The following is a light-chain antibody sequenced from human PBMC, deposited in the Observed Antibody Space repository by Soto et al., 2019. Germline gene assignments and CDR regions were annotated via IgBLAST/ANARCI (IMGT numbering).Light chain of an antibody. CDR3: QQYNNWWT. V-gene: IGKV3-15*01. CDR2: GAS. J-gene: IGKJ1*01. CDR1: QSVSSN. Sequence: EIAMTQSPATLSVSPGERATLSCRASQSVSSNLAWYQQKPGQAPRLLIYGASTRATGIPARFSGSGSGTEFTPTISSLQSEDFAVYYCQQYNNWWTFGQGTKVDIK.